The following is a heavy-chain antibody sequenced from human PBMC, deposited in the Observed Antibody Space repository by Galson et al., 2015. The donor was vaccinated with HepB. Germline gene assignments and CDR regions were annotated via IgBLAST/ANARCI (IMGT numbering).Heavy chain of an antibody. Sequence: SVKVSCKASGYTFTNFYIHWVRQAPGQGLEWMGLINPSSGSTTYAQKFQGRVTMTGDTSTSTVYLELSSLRSDDTAIYYCTRVYIMIIPGAIRQLSYFNYWGQGTLVTVSS. CDR1: GYTFTNFY. J-gene: IGHJ4*02. D-gene: IGHD3-16*01. V-gene: IGHV1-46*03. CDR2: INPSSGST. CDR3: TRVYIMIIPGAIRQLSYFNY.